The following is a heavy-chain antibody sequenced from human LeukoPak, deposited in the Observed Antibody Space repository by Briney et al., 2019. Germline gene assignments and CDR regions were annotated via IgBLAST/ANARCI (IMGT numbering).Heavy chain of an antibody. CDR2: INTNTGNP. CDR1: GGTFSSYA. Sequence: ASVKVSCKASGGTFSSYAISWVRQAPGQGLEWMGWINTNTGNPTYAQGFTGRFVFSLDPSVSTAYLQISSLKAEDTAVYYCARRYYDILTGGPGREPIDYWGQGTLVTVSS. CDR3: ARRYYDILTGGPGREPIDY. V-gene: IGHV7-4-1*02. J-gene: IGHJ4*02. D-gene: IGHD3-9*01.